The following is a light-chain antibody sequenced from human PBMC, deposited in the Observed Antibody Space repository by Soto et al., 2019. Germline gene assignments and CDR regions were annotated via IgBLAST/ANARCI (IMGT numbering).Light chain of an antibody. J-gene: IGKJ1*01. V-gene: IGKV3-15*01. CDR2: AAS. CDR3: HQYNNWPST. Sequence: ETLMTQSPFTLAVSPGDTATLSCRASQRVSSHLAWYQQKPGQAPRLLIYAASTRATGIPVRFSGSGSETEFTLTIRSLQSEDFEIYYCHQYNNWPSTFGQGTKVDIK. CDR1: QRVSSH.